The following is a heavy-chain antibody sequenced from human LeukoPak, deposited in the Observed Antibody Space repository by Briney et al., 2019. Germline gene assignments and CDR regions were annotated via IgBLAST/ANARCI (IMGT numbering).Heavy chain of an antibody. CDR1: GFTFSSYS. D-gene: IGHD1-26*01. V-gene: IGHV3-21*01. CDR2: ISSSSSYI. J-gene: IGHJ4*02. Sequence: GGSLRLSCAASGFTFSSYSMNWVRQAPGKGLEWVSSISSSSSYIYYADSVKGRFTISRDNAKNSLYLQMNSLRAEDTAVYYCASLYSGSYYPLDYWGQGTLVTVSS. CDR3: ASLYSGSYYPLDY.